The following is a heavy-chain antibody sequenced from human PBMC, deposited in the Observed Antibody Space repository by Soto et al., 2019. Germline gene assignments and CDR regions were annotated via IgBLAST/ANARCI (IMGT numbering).Heavy chain of an antibody. D-gene: IGHD6-13*01. J-gene: IGHJ5*02. Sequence: SETLSLTCTVSGGSISSSSYYWGWIRQPPGKGLEWIGSIYYSGSTYYNPSLKSRVTISVDTSKNQFSLKLSSVTAADTAVYYGARRVAAADNWFDPWGQGTLVTVSS. CDR2: IYYSGST. CDR1: GGSISSSSYY. V-gene: IGHV4-39*01. CDR3: ARRVAAADNWFDP.